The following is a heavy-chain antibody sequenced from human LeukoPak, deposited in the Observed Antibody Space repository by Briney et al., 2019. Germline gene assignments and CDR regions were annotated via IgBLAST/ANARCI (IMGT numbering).Heavy chain of an antibody. V-gene: IGHV3-64*01. CDR3: ARDYYYYDSSGCLDY. CDR2: ISSNGGST. Sequence: PGGSLRLSCAASGFTFSSYAMHWVRQAPGKGLEYVSAISSNGGSTYYANSVKGRFTISRDNSKNTLYLQMGSLRAEDMAVYYCARDYYYYDSSGCLDYWGQGTLVTVSS. J-gene: IGHJ4*02. CDR1: GFTFSSYA. D-gene: IGHD3-22*01.